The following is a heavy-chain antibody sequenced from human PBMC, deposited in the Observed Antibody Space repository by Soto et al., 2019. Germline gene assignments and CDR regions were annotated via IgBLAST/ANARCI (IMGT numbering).Heavy chain of an antibody. J-gene: IGHJ4*02. Sequence: EVQLVESGGGLVQLGGSLRLSCAASGFTFSSYWMHWVRQAPGKGLVWVSRIKSDGSGTYYADSVKGRFTIPRDNAQNTLYLQMNSLRAEDTAVYYWVRGDGDRYDGNGYLGRHWGQGTLVTVSS. D-gene: IGHD3-22*01. CDR1: GFTFSSYW. CDR3: VRGDGDRYDGNGYLGRH. V-gene: IGHV3-74*01. CDR2: IKSDGSGT.